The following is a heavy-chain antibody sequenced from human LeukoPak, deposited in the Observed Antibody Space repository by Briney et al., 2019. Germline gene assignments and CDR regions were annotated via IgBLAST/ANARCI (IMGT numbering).Heavy chain of an antibody. CDR2: INPNSGGT. V-gene: IGHV1-2*04. D-gene: IGHD3-10*01. J-gene: IGHJ5*02. Sequence: ASVKVCCKASGYTFTGYYMHWVRQAPGQGLEWMGWINPNSGGTNYAQKFQGWVTMTRDTSISTAYMELSRLRSDDTAVYYCARVADGSGSYWEGNWFDPWGQGTLVTVSS. CDR1: GYTFTGYY. CDR3: ARVADGSGSYWEGNWFDP.